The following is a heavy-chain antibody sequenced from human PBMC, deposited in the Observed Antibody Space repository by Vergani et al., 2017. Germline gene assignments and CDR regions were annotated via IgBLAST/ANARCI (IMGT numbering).Heavy chain of an antibody. V-gene: IGHV3-49*04. CDR2: IRSKSYGETP. J-gene: IGHJ4*02. D-gene: IGHD3-3*01. Sequence: EVQLVESGGGLVQPGRSLRLSCTGSGFTFGDFAMSWVRQAPGMGLEWVGFIRSKSYGETPEYAASVKGRFTISRDDSKSIAYLQMNSLKIEDTAVYYCTRHRVAVDYWGQGTLVTVSS. CDR3: TRHRVAVDY. CDR1: GFTFGDFA.